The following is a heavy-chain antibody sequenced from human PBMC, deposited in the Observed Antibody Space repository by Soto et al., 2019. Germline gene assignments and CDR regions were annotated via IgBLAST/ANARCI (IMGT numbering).Heavy chain of an antibody. CDR2: MNPNNGNT. CDR3: ARDGSPLRYFDWLPQVYYYYGMDV. J-gene: IGHJ6*02. D-gene: IGHD3-9*01. CDR1: GYTFTSYD. Sequence: ASVKVSCKASGYTFTSYDINWVRQATGQGLEWMGWMNPNNGNTNYAQKLQGRVTMTTDTSTSTAYMELRSLRSDDTAVYYCARDGSPLRYFDWLPQVYYYYGMDVWGQGTTATVSS. V-gene: IGHV1-18*01.